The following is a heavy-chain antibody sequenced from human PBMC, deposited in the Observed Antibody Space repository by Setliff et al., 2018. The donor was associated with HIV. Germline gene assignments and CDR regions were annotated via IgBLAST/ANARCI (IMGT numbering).Heavy chain of an antibody. CDR2: TRNKVNSYTT. J-gene: IGHJ6*03. CDR1: GFTFSDHY. D-gene: IGHD3-10*01. V-gene: IGHV3-72*01. Sequence: PGESLKISCAASGFTFSDHYMDWVRQAPGKGLEWVGRTRNKVNSYTTEYAASVKGRFTISRDDSKNSLYLQMNSLKTEDTAVYYCARGRLLWSGSYYYYYMDVWGKGTTVTVS. CDR3: ARGRLLWSGSYYYYYMDV.